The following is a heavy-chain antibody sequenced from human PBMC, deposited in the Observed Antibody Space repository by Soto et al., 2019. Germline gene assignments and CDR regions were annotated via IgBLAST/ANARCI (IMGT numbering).Heavy chain of an antibody. CDR2: ISYDGSNK. CDR1: GFTFSSYG. CDR3: AKAVSVVVPAAMSTPEWFDP. J-gene: IGHJ5*02. Sequence: GGSLRLSCAASGFTFSSYGMHWVRQAPGKGLEWVAVISYDGSNKYYADSVKGRFTISRDNSKNTLYLQMNSLRAEDTAVYYCAKAVSVVVPAAMSTPEWFDPWGQGTLVTVS. V-gene: IGHV3-30*18. D-gene: IGHD2-2*01.